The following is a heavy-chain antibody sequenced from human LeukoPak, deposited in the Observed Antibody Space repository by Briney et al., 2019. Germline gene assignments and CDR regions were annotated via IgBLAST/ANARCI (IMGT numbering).Heavy chain of an antibody. CDR2: IRYDGSNK. Sequence: GGSLRLSCAASGFTFSSYGMHWVRQAPGKGLEWVAFIRYDGSNKYYADSVKGRFTISRDNSKNTLYLQMNSLRAEDTAVYYCANVRGIAAAGTDDYWGQGTLVTVSS. CDR1: GFTFSSYG. V-gene: IGHV3-30*02. CDR3: ANVRGIAAAGTDDY. J-gene: IGHJ4*02. D-gene: IGHD6-13*01.